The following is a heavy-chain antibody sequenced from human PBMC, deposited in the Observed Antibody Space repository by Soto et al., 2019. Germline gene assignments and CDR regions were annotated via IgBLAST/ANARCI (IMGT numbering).Heavy chain of an antibody. CDR2: INWNSGNI. CDR1: GFTFGDYA. CDR3: AKDRYSGSYADAFDI. Sequence: DVQLVESGGGLVQPGRSLRLSCAASGFTFGDYAMHWVRQAPGKGLEWVSGINWNSGNIGYADSVKGRFTISRDNAKNFLYLQMNSLRGEDTALYYCAKDRYSGSYADAFDIWGQGTMVTVSS. D-gene: IGHD1-26*01. J-gene: IGHJ3*02. V-gene: IGHV3-9*01.